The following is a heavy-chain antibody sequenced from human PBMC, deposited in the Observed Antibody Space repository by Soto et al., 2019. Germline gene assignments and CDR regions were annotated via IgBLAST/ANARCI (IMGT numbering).Heavy chain of an antibody. D-gene: IGHD3-10*01. CDR2: ISPMFGAA. V-gene: IGHV1-69*19. J-gene: IGHJ4*02. CDR1: GGTFNTYA. Sequence: QVQLVQSGAEMKKPGSSVKVSCQSSGGTFNTYAMNWVRQAPGQGPEWMGDISPMFGAANYAPKFQGRVTITADESTGTSCMQLSSLTSEVTALFFCAREVQVHTPAFVYWGQGTLVTVSS. CDR3: AREVQVHTPAFVY.